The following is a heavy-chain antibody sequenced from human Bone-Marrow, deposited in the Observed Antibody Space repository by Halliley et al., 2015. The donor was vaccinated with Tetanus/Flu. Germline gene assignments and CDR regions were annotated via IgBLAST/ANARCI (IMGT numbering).Heavy chain of an antibody. CDR3: ARSLLYYYDSSGYLDV. V-gene: IGHV4-31*03. D-gene: IGHD3-22*01. Sequence: GLVKPSETVSLTCTVSGGSIGSGGYYWSWIRQYPGKGLEWIGYIYYSGSTYYTPSLKSRVTISVDTSKNQFSLKLSSVTAADTAVYYCARSLLYYYDSSGYLDVWGQGTTVTVSS. J-gene: IGHJ6*02. CDR2: IYYSGST. CDR1: GGSIGSGGYY.